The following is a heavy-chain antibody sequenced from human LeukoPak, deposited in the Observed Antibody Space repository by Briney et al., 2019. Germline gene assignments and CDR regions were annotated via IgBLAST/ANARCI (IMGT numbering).Heavy chain of an antibody. J-gene: IGHJ4*02. D-gene: IGHD3-22*01. CDR3: ANSLYYDGWGYQIDY. V-gene: IGHV3-30*18. CDR2: IPDDGSER. CDR1: GFSFSNYA. Sequence: GGSLRLSCAASGFSFSNYAMHWVRQAPGKGLEWVAVIPDDGSERYYADSVKGRFTISRDNSKNTLYLQMNSLRGEDTAVYYCANSLYYDGWGYQIDYWGQGTLVTVSS.